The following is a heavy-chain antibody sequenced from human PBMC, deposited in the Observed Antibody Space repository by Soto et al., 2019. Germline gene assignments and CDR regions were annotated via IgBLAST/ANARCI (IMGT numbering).Heavy chain of an antibody. Sequence: ASVKVSCKASGYTFTSYDINWVRQATGQGLEWMGWMNPNSGNTGYAQKFQGRVTMTRNTSISTAYMELSSLRSEDTAVYYCARGRRLGNYFDYWGQGPLGTVSS. CDR1: GYTFTSYD. D-gene: IGHD6-19*01. V-gene: IGHV1-8*01. J-gene: IGHJ4*02. CDR3: ARGRRLGNYFDY. CDR2: MNPNSGNT.